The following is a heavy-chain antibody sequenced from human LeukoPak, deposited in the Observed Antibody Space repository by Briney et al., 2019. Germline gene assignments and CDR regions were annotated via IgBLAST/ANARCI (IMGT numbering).Heavy chain of an antibody. CDR3: AKDRRAGSYDY. V-gene: IGHV3-64*01. CDR1: GFTFSSYA. Sequence: GGSLRLSCAASGFTFSSYAMHWVRQAPGKGLEYVSSITSNGDSTYYANSVKGRFTISRDNSKNTLYLQMGSLTTEDMAVYYCAKDRRAGSYDYWGQGTLVTVSS. J-gene: IGHJ4*02. D-gene: IGHD3-10*01. CDR2: ITSNGDST.